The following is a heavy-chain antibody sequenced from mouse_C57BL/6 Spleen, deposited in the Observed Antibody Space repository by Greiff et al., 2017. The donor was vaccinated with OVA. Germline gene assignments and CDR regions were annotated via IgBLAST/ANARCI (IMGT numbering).Heavy chain of an antibody. J-gene: IGHJ2*01. CDR3: ARGGADGYPFDY. V-gene: IGHV1-64*01. D-gene: IGHD2-3*01. Sequence: VKLQQPGAELVKPGASVKLSCKASGYTFTSYWMHWVKQRPGQGLEWIGMIHPNSGSTNYNEKFKSKATLTVDKSSSTAYMQLSSLTSEDSAVYYCARGGADGYPFDYWGQGTTLTVSS. CDR1: GYTFTSYW. CDR2: IHPNSGST.